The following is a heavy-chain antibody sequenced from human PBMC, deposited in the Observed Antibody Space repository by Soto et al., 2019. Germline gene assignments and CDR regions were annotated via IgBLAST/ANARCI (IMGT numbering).Heavy chain of an antibody. CDR2: IIPIFGTA. J-gene: IGHJ6*02. CDR1: GGTFSSYA. Sequence: QVQRVQSGAEVKKPGSSVKVSCKASGGTFSSYAISWVRQAPGQGLEWMGGIIPIFGTANYAQKFQGRVTITADESTSTAYMELSSLRSEDTAVYYCARGWAVAGTIGVYYYGMDVWGQGPTVTVSS. D-gene: IGHD6-19*01. V-gene: IGHV1-69*01. CDR3: ARGWAVAGTIGVYYYGMDV.